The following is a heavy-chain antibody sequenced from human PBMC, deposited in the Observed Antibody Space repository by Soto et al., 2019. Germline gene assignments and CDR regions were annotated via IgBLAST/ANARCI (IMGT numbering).Heavy chain of an antibody. CDR3: AKNQGVELVPLATVDWFDP. Sequence: PGGSLRLSCAASGFICEHVGMSWVRQAPGKGLEWISSISGSGFKKYYADSVKGRFTISRDNSKSTVYLELNNLSAEDTAVYHCAKNQGVELVPLATVDWFDPWGQGSVVTVSS. J-gene: IGHJ5*02. V-gene: IGHV3-23*01. CDR2: ISGSGFKK. CDR1: GFICEHVG. D-gene: IGHD1-26*01.